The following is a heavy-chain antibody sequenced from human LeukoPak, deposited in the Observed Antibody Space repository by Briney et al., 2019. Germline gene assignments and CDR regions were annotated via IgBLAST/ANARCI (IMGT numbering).Heavy chain of an antibody. Sequence: GGSLRLSCAASGFTFSNAWMSWVRQAPGKGLEWVGRIYSKTDGGTTDYAAPVKGRFTIARDDTKKQLYLQMNSLKTEDTAVYYCTTGFFGVVNDAFDIWGQGTMVTVSS. CDR2: IYSKTDGGTT. D-gene: IGHD3-3*01. V-gene: IGHV3-15*01. CDR3: TTGFFGVVNDAFDI. J-gene: IGHJ3*02. CDR1: GFTFSNAW.